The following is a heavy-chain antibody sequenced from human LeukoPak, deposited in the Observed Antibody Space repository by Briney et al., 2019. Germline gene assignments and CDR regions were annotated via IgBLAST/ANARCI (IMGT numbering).Heavy chain of an antibody. J-gene: IGHJ4*02. CDR3: ARDLNYDFWSGYGY. Sequence: ASVTVSCKASGGTFSSYAISWVRQAPGQGLEWMGGIIPIFGTANYAQKFQGRVTITADESTSTAYMELSSLRSEDTAVYYCARDLNYDFWSGYGYWGQGTLVTVSS. CDR1: GGTFSSYA. CDR2: IIPIFGTA. D-gene: IGHD3-3*01. V-gene: IGHV1-69*13.